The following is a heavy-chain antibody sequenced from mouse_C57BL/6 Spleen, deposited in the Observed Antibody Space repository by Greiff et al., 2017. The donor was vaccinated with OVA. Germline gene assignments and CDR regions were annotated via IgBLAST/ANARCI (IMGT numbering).Heavy chain of an antibody. V-gene: IGHV1-18*01. D-gene: IGHD1-1*01. CDR2: INPNNGGT. CDR3: ARRGLSYYSPYYFDY. Sequence: DVKLQESGPELVKPGASVKIPCKASGYTFTDYNMDWVKQSHGKSLEWIGDINPNNGGTIYNQKFKGKATLTVDKSSSTAYMELRSLTSEDTAVYYCARRGLSYYSPYYFDYWGQGTTLTVSS. CDR1: GYTFTDYN. J-gene: IGHJ2*01.